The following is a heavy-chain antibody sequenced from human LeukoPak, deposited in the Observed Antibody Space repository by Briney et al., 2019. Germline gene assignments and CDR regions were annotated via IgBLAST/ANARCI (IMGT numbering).Heavy chain of an antibody. V-gene: IGHV4-59*08. CDR1: GGSISDFH. Sequence: SETLSLTCSVSGGSISDFHWGWIRQTPGKGLEWIGYIHHSGSTYYSPSLKSRVTISIDTSKNQFSLKLISVTAADTAVYYCARNRVMALAHYFDSWGRGTLVTVSS. J-gene: IGHJ4*02. CDR2: IHHSGST. CDR3: ARNRVMALAHYFDS. D-gene: IGHD2-21*01.